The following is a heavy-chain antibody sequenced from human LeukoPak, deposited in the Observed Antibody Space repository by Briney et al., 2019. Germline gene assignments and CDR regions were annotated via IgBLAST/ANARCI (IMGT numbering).Heavy chain of an antibody. V-gene: IGHV1-69*13. CDR1: GGTFSSYA. Sequence: ASVKVSCKASGGTFSSYAISWVRQAPGQGLEWMGGIIPIFGTANYAQKFQGRVTITADESTSTAYMELSSLRSEDTAVYYCAREDFWSGYYSTFDYWGQGTLVTVSS. CDR3: AREDFWSGYYSTFDY. J-gene: IGHJ4*02. CDR2: IIPIFGTA. D-gene: IGHD3-3*01.